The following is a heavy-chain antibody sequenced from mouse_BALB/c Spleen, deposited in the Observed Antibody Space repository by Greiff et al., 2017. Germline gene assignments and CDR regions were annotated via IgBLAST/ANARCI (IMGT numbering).Heavy chain of an antibody. D-gene: IGHD1-1*01. CDR2: ISSGGSYT. V-gene: IGHV5-6-4*01. CDR1: GFTFSSYT. J-gene: IGHJ2*01. CDR3: TRGDGSSFDY. Sequence: EVMLVESGGGLVKPGGSLKLSCAASGFTFSSYTMSWVRQTPEKRLEWVATISSGGSYTYYPDSVKGRFTISRDNAKNTLYLQMSSLKSEDTAMYYCTRGDGSSFDYWGQGTTLTVSS.